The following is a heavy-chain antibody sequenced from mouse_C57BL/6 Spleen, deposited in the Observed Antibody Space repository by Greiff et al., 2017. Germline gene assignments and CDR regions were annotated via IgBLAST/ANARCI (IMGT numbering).Heavy chain of an antibody. CDR2: IYPGSGST. J-gene: IGHJ4*01. V-gene: IGHV1-55*01. CDR3: AREWNYAMDY. Sequence: QVQLQQPGAELVKPGASVKMSCKASGYTFTSYCIPWVKQRPGQGLEWLGDIYPGSGSTNYNEQFKSKATLTVDTSSSTAYMQLSSLTSEDSAVYYCAREWNYAMDYWGQGTSVTVSS. CDR1: GYTFTSYC.